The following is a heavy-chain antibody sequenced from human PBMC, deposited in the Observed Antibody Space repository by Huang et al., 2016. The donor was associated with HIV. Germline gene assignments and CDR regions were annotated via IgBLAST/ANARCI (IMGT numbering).Heavy chain of an antibody. CDR2: ISYDGNYK. J-gene: IGHJ5*02. D-gene: IGHD6-13*01. V-gene: IGHV3-30*18. CDR3: AKEIAVPGSRWFDP. CDR1: EFTFSAYA. Sequence: QVQLVESGGGVVQPGRSLRLSCAASEFTFSAYAMHWVRQAKGKGLEWFAVISYDGNYKNHADSVKGRFTISRDNSKNTLYLEMNSLRAEDTAVYFCAKEIAVPGSRWFDPWGQGTLVTVSS.